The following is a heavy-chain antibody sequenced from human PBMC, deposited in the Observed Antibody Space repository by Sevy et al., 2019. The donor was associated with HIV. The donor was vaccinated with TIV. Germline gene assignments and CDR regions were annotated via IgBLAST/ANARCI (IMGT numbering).Heavy chain of an antibody. CDR1: GFSFSSYG. D-gene: IGHD2-2*01. V-gene: IGHV3-33*01. J-gene: IGHJ4*02. CDR3: AREGGRRDIVLVPAALDY. CDR2: IWYDGSNK. Sequence: GGSLGLSCAASGFSFSSYGIHWVRQAPGKGLEWVAVIWYDGSNKNYADSVKGRFTISRDNSKHTLYLRMNSLRAEDTAMYYCAREGGRRDIVLVPAALDYWGQGTLVTVSS.